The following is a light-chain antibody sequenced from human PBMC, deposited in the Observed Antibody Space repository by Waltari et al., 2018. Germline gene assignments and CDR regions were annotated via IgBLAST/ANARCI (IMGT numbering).Light chain of an antibody. CDR3: QHYNNYPVT. J-gene: IGKJ4*01. V-gene: IGKV1-5*03. CDR2: KAS. CDR1: QTISNW. Sequence: DVLITQSPSTLSASIGDRVTITCRASQTISNWLAWYQQKPGEAPNLLILKASSLQSGVPSRFSGSGSGTEFTLTISSLQPNDVATYYCQHYNNYPVTFGGGTKVEIK.